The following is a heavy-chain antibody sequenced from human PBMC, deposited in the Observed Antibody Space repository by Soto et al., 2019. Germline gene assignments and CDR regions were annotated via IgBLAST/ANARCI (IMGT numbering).Heavy chain of an antibody. V-gene: IGHV4-39*07. D-gene: IGHD3-10*02. CDR2: IYYSGST. Sequence: SETLSLTCTVSGCSISSSSYYWGWIRQPPGKGLEWIGSIYYSGSTYYNPSLKSRVTISVDTSKNQFSLKLSSVTAADTAVYYCARDFVLDYWGQGTLVTVSS. J-gene: IGHJ4*02. CDR3: ARDFVLDY. CDR1: GCSISSSSYY.